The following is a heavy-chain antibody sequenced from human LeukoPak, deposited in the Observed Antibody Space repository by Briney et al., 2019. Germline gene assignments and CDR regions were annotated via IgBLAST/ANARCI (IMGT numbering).Heavy chain of an antibody. CDR1: GFTFATYA. Sequence: QPGGSLRLSCAASGFTFATYAMSWVRQAPGKGLEWVSTFYETGKTDHADSVKGRFTIPRDTSKNTLYLQMNSLRAEDTATYYCAKRGAGSGGLHYWGQGTLVTVSS. CDR2: FYETGKT. J-gene: IGHJ4*02. D-gene: IGHD6-19*01. V-gene: IGHV3-23*01. CDR3: AKRGAGSGGLHY.